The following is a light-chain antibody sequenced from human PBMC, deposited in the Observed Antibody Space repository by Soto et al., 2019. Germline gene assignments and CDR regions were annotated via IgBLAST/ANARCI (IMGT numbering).Light chain of an antibody. Sequence: EIVLTQSPATLSLSPGERATLSCRASQNINSYLAWYQQQPGQAPRRLIYDTSNRATGIPARFSGSVSGTDFTLSISSLEPEDFAVYYCQQRSSWPFTFGPGTKVDIK. J-gene: IGKJ3*01. CDR2: DTS. V-gene: IGKV3-11*01. CDR1: QNINSY. CDR3: QQRSSWPFT.